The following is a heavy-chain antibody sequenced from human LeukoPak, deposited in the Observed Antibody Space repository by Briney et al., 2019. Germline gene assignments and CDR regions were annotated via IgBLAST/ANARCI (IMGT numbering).Heavy chain of an antibody. J-gene: IGHJ4*02. CDR1: GYSFTKNW. D-gene: IGHD3-16*01. CDR2: IFPSDSDI. V-gene: IGHV5-51*03. Sequence: KPGESLKISCKGSGYSFTKNWIAWVRQMPGRGLEWMGIIFPSDSDIKYSPSFQGQVTISADKSINTAYLQWSSLKASDTAMYYCVRGDYGGFWGQGTLVTVSS. CDR3: VRGDYGGF.